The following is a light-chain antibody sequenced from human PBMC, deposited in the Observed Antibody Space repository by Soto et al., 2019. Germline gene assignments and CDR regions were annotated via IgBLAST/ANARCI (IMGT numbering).Light chain of an antibody. CDR1: QGISSY. V-gene: IGKV1-9*01. CDR3: QQFNSHPFT. J-gene: IGKJ4*01. Sequence: IHLTQSPSSLSASVGDRVTITCRASQGISSYLAWYQEKPGKAPKLLISAASTLQSGVPSRFSGSGSVRDFTLSISSLQPEDSATYYCQQFNSHPFTFGGGTKVEIK. CDR2: AAS.